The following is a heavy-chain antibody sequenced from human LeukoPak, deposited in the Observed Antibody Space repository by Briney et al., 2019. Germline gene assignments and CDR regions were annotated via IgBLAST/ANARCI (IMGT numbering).Heavy chain of an antibody. CDR3: ARGGNLIVVVPAAIRNNKKPFDY. CDR2: IYDSGST. V-gene: IGHV4-39*07. J-gene: IGHJ4*02. D-gene: IGHD2-2*02. Sequence: SETLSLTCTVSGGSIRSSYYYWGWIRQPPGKGLEWIGSIYDSGSTYYNPSLKSRVTISVDTSKNQFSLKLSSVTAADTAVYYCARGGNLIVVVPAAIRNNKKPFDYWGQGTLVTVSS. CDR1: GGSIRSSYYY.